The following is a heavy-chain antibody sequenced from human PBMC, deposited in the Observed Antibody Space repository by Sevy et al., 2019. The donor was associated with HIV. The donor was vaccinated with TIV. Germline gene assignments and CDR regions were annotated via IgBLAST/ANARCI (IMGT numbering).Heavy chain of an antibody. CDR2: IYYSGST. CDR1: GGSMSSYY. CDR3: ARHLVVAASAFDI. J-gene: IGHJ3*02. Sequence: SENLSLTCSVSGGSMSSYYWSWIRQSPGKGLEWIGYIYYSGSTKYNPSLKSRVTVSLDMSRNQFSLTLSSVTAADTVVYYCARHLVVAASAFDIWGQGTMVTVSS. D-gene: IGHD2-15*01. V-gene: IGHV4-59*08.